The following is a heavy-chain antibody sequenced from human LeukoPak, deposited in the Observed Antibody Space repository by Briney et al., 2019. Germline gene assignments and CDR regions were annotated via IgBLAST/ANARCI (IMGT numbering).Heavy chain of an antibody. CDR3: ARLRRSSPSYYFDY. CDR2: VYYSGIT. V-gene: IGHV4-39*01. D-gene: IGHD2-15*01. Sequence: SETLSLTCTVSGGSISSTSYYWGWIRQPPGKGLEWIGSVYYSGITYHNPSLKSRVTISVDTSKNQFSLRLSSVTAADTAVYYCARLRRSSPSYYFDYWGQGTLVTVSS. J-gene: IGHJ4*02. CDR1: GGSISSTSYY.